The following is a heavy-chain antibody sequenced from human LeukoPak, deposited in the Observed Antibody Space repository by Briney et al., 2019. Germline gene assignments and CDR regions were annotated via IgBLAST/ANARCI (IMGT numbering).Heavy chain of an antibody. J-gene: IGHJ4*02. Sequence: SETLSLTCAVYGGSFSGYYWSWIRQPPGKGLEWIGKINHSGSTNYNPSLKSRVTISVDTSKNQFSLKLSSVTAADTAVYYCARGDNEGYCSGSNCYSRPDYWGQGTLVTVSS. CDR2: INHSGST. D-gene: IGHD2-15*01. CDR1: GGSFSGYY. V-gene: IGHV4-34*01. CDR3: ARGDNEGYCSGSNCYSRPDY.